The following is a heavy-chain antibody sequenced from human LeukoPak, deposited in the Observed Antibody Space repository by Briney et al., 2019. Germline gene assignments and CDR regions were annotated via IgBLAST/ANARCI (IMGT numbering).Heavy chain of an antibody. CDR1: GYTFTSYY. D-gene: IGHD3-22*01. CDR3: ARDWYYDSSGSLYYYYGMDV. J-gene: IGHJ6*02. Sequence: ASVKVSCKASGYTFTSYYMHWVRHAPGQGRERMVIINPSCGSTTYAQKFQGRVTMTRDTSTSPVYMELSSLRSEDTAVYSCARDWYYDSSGSLYYYYGMDVWGQGTTVTVSS. CDR2: INPSCGST. V-gene: IGHV1-46*01.